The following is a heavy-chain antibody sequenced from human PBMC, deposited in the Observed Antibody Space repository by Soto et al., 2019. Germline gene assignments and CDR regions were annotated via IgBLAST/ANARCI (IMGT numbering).Heavy chain of an antibody. CDR2: IYSRGNT. CDR1: GFTVRSNY. V-gene: IGHV3-53*02. D-gene: IGHD3-16*01. J-gene: IGHJ4*02. CDR3: ARVSSPFGY. Sequence: EVQLVETGGSLIQPGGSLRLSCAVSGFTVRSNYMSWVRQAPGKGLEWVSIIYSRGNTYYADSVKGRFTMSRDTSNNTVFLQMSRLRAEDTAVYYCARVSSPFGYWGQGTLVTVSS.